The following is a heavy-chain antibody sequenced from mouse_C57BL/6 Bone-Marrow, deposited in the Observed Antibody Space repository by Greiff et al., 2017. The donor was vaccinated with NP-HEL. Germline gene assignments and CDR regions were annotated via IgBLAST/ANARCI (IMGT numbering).Heavy chain of an antibody. Sequence: EVKVVESGEGLVKPGGSLKLSCAASGFTFSSYAMSWVRQTPEKRLEWVAYISSGGDYIYYADTVKGRFTISRDNARNTLYLQMSSLKSEDTAMYYCTREDYGSYTAMDYWGQGTSVTVSS. J-gene: IGHJ4*01. V-gene: IGHV5-9-1*02. CDR3: TREDYGSYTAMDY. D-gene: IGHD1-1*01. CDR1: GFTFSSYA. CDR2: ISSGGDYI.